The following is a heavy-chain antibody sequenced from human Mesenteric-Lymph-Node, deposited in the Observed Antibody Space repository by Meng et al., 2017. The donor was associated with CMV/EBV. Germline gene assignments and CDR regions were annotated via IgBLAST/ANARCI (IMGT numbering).Heavy chain of an antibody. J-gene: IGHJ4*02. CDR2: IYSGGDT. V-gene: IGHV3-66*02. Sequence: GSLRLSCAASGFTVSKRYMSWVRQAPGKGLEWVSVIYSGGDTYYTDSVKGRFTISRDSSKNTLYLQMNSLRAEDTAVYYCARDPDNISPGGDYWGQGTLVTVSS. CDR3: ARDPDNISPGGDY. CDR1: GFTVSKRY. D-gene: IGHD3-16*01.